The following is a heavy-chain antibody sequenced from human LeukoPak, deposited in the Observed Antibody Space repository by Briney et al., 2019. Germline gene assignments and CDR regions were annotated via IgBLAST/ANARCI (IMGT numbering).Heavy chain of an antibody. CDR1: GFTFSSYA. J-gene: IGHJ5*02. Sequence: PGGSLRLSCAASGFTFSSYAMNWVRQAPGKGLEWVSSICSSSSYIYYTDSVKGRFTISRDNAKNSLNLQMNSLRAEDTAVYYCARSGVVVAALERGVANWFDPWGQGTPVTVSS. CDR2: ICSSSSYI. D-gene: IGHD2-15*01. V-gene: IGHV3-21*01. CDR3: ARSGVVVAALERGVANWFDP.